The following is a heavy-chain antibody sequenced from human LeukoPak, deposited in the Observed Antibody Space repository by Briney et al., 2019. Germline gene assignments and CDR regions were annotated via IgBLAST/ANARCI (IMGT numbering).Heavy chain of an antibody. J-gene: IGHJ3*02. CDR1: GGSISDYY. Sequence: SETLSRTCTVSGGSISDYYWSWIRQPAGKGLEWIGRIYTSGSTNYNPSLKTRVTMSVDTSKNQFSLRLSSVTAADTAVYYCARKGISALAGAFDIWGQGTMVTVSS. V-gene: IGHV4-4*07. D-gene: IGHD6-13*01. CDR3: ARKGISALAGAFDI. CDR2: IYTSGST.